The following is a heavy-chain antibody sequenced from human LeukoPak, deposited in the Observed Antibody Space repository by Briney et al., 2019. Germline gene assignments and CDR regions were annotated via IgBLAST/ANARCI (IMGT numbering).Heavy chain of an antibody. CDR2: ISESGSSI. CDR1: GFTFDDHG. D-gene: IGHD1-26*01. J-gene: IGHJ5*02. V-gene: IGHV3-48*03. CDR3: ARDQYSGSYSNWFDL. Sequence: PGGSLRLSCAASGFTFDDHGMNWVRQAPGKGLEWVSYISESGSSIHYGDSVKGRFTISRDNAKNSLYLQMNSLRAEDTAVYYCARDQYSGSYSNWFDLWGQGTLVTVSS.